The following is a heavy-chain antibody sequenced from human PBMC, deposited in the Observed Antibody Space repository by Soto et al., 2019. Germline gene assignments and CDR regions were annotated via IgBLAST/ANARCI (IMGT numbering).Heavy chain of an antibody. CDR1: GGSISSYY. CDR3: ARRSVLRFLEWSPGYYYMDV. D-gene: IGHD3-3*01. J-gene: IGHJ6*03. CDR2: IYYSGST. Sequence: SETLSLTCTVSGGSISSYYWSWIRQPPGKGLEWIGYIYYSGSTNYNPSLKSRVTISVDTSKNQFSLKLSSVTAADTAVYYCARRSVLRFLEWSPGYYYMDVWGKGTTVTVSS. V-gene: IGHV4-59*08.